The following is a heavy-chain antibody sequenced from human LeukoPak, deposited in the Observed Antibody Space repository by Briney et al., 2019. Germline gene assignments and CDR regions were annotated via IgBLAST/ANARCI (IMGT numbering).Heavy chain of an antibody. CDR2: LSYDGSNK. J-gene: IGHJ4*02. D-gene: IGHD3-10*01. V-gene: IGHV3-30*18. CDR3: AKDQLAGVVRGVIGY. Sequence: GGTLRLSCAASGFTFNIYGMHWVRQAPGKGLEWVAVLSYDGSNKYYADSVKGRFTISRDNSKNTLYLQMNSLRAEDTAVYYCAKDQLAGVVRGVIGYWGQGTLVTVSS. CDR1: GFTFNIYG.